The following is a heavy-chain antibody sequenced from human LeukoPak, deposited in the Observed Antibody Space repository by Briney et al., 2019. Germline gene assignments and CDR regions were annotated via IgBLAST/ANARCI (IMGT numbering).Heavy chain of an antibody. CDR3: ARKGIVVPAAMSWVGYFDY. CDR2: INHSGST. D-gene: IGHD2-2*01. V-gene: IGHV4-34*01. Sequence: IPPETLSLTCAVYGGSFSGYYWSWIRQPPGKGLEWIGEINHSGSTNYNPSLKSRVTISVDTSKNQFSLKLSSVTAADTAVYYCARKGIVVPAAMSWVGYFDYWGQGTLVTVSS. CDR1: GGSFSGYY. J-gene: IGHJ4*02.